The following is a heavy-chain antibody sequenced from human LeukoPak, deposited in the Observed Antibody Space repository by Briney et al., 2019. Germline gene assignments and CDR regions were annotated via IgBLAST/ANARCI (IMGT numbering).Heavy chain of an antibody. Sequence: SVKVSXKASGGTFSSYAISWVRQAPGQGLEWMGRIIPIFGTANYAQKFQGRVTITTDESTSTAYMELSSLRSEDTAVYYCASSSLPDYGDFTIFDYWGQGTLVTVSS. CDR1: GGTFSSYA. J-gene: IGHJ4*02. V-gene: IGHV1-69*05. CDR3: ASSSLPDYGDFTIFDY. CDR2: IIPIFGTA. D-gene: IGHD4-17*01.